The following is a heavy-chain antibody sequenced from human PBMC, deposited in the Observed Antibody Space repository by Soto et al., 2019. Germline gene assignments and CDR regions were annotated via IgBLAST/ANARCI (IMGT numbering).Heavy chain of an antibody. Sequence: EVQLVESGGGLVQPGGSLRLSCAASGFTFSSYWMSWVRQAPGKGLEWVANIKQDGSEKYYVDSVKGRFTISRDNAKNSLYLQMNSLRAEDTAVYYCARGCSGWYVPHDYWGQGTLVTVSS. D-gene: IGHD6-19*01. CDR2: IKQDGSEK. V-gene: IGHV3-7*01. CDR3: ARGCSGWYVPHDY. CDR1: GFTFSSYW. J-gene: IGHJ4*02.